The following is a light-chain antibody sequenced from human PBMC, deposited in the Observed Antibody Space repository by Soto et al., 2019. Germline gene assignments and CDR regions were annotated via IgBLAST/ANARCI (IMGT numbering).Light chain of an antibody. CDR2: GAS. J-gene: IGKJ1*01. CDR3: QQYGGSPRT. Sequence: EIVMTQSPATLSVSPGERATLSCRASQTMTRAYVAWYQQKPGQAPRLLIYGASNRATGIPDRFSGSGSGTDFTLTISKLEPEDFAVYHCQQYGGSPRTFGQGTKVDIK. V-gene: IGKV3-20*01. CDR1: QTMTRAY.